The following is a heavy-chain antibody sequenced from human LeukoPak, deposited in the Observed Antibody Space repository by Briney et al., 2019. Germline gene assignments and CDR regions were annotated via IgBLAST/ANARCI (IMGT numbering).Heavy chain of an antibody. CDR2: ISAYNGNT. J-gene: IGHJ4*02. CDR1: GYTFTSYG. V-gene: IGHV1-18*01. Sequence: ASVKVSCKASGYTFTSYGISWVRQAPGQGLEWMGWISAYNGNTNYAQKFQGRVTMTRDTSISTAYMELSRLTSDDTAVYYCARADYSDSLADYWGQGTLVTVSS. D-gene: IGHD3-22*01. CDR3: ARADYSDSLADY.